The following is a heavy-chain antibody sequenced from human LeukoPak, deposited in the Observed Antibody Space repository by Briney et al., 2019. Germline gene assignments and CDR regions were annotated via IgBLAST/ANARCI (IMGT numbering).Heavy chain of an antibody. Sequence: ASVKVSFKASGYTFTGYYMHWVRQAPGQGLEWMGWISAYNGNTNYAQKLQGRVTMTTDTSTSTAYMELRSLRSDDTAVYYCARNVGAVAGPWGQGTLVTVSS. CDR2: ISAYNGNT. J-gene: IGHJ4*02. V-gene: IGHV1-18*04. CDR1: GYTFTGYY. D-gene: IGHD6-19*01. CDR3: ARNVGAVAGP.